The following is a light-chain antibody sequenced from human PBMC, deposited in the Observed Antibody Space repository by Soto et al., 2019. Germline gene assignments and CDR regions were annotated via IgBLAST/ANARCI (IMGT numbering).Light chain of an antibody. CDR1: QSFSSSY. J-gene: IGKJ1*01. CDR3: QQYGSSPPWT. CDR2: GAS. Sequence: EIVLTQSPGTLSLSPGERATLSCRASQSFSSSYLAWYQQKSGQAPRLLIYGASSRATGIPDRFSGSVSGRDFTLTISRLEPEDFAVYYCQQYGSSPPWTFGQGTKVEIK. V-gene: IGKV3-20*01.